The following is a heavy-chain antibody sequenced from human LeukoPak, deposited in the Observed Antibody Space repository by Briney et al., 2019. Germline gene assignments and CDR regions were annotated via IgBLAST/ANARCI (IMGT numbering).Heavy chain of an antibody. Sequence: GGSLRLSCAASGFTFSSYWMSWVRQAPGKGMEWVANIKQDGSEKYYVHSVKGRFTIFIDNAKNSLYLQMNSLRAQDTAVYYCARDRRSQWELPGGVDYWGQGTLVTVSS. CDR2: IKQDGSEK. CDR1: GFTFSSYW. J-gene: IGHJ4*02. V-gene: IGHV3-7*01. CDR3: ARDRRSQWELPGGVDY. D-gene: IGHD1-26*01.